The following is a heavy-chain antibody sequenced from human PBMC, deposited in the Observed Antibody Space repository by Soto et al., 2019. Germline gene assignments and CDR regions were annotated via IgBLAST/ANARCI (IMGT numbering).Heavy chain of an antibody. J-gene: IGHJ4*02. V-gene: IGHV4-59*01. D-gene: IGHD1-26*01. CDR3: ARAGWYSGSYYDDY. CDR1: GGSISSYY. Sequence: SETLSLTCTVSGGSISSYYWSWIRQPPGKGLEWIGYIYYSGSTNYNPSLKSRVTISVDTSKNQFSLKLSSVTAADTAVYYCARAGWYSGSYYDDYRGQATLVTGFS. CDR2: IYYSGST.